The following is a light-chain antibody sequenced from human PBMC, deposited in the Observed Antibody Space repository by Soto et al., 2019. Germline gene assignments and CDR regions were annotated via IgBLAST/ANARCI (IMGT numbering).Light chain of an antibody. J-gene: IGKJ2*01. CDR3: QQRSNWPPGYS. CDR1: QSVTTY. V-gene: IGKV3-11*01. CDR2: DVS. Sequence: ETVLTQCPATLSLSPGERATLSCRASQSVTTYLAWYQQKPGQAPRLLIYDVSNRATGIPARFSGSGSGTDFTLTISSLEPEDFAVYYCQQRSNWPPGYSFGQGTKLEIK.